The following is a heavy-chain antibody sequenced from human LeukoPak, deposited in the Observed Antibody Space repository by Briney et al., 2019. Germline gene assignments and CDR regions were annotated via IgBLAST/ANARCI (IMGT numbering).Heavy chain of an antibody. CDR3: AGTLGYCSSTSCYNRNYYYYMDV. Sequence: SETLSLTCTVSGDSISSYYWSWIRQPAGKGLEWIGRIYTSGSTNYNPSLKSRVTISVDTSKNQFSLKLSSVTAADTAVYYCAGTLGYCSSTSCYNRNYYYYMDVWGKGTTVTVSS. CDR1: GDSISSYY. J-gene: IGHJ6*03. D-gene: IGHD2-2*02. CDR2: IYTSGST. V-gene: IGHV4-4*07.